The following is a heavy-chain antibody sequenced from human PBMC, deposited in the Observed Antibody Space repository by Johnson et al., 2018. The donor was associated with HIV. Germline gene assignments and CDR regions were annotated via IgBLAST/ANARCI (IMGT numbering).Heavy chain of an antibody. CDR1: GFTFSSYP. CDR2: ISYDGSNK. V-gene: IGHV3-30*04. Sequence: QVQLVESGGGVVQPGRSLRLSCAASGFTFSSYPMHWVRQAPGKGLEWMAFISYDGSNKYYADSVKGRFTISRDNSKNTLDLQMNSLRAEGTAVYYCARAGWRQLVEDAFDIWGQGTMVTVSS. CDR3: ARAGWRQLVEDAFDI. J-gene: IGHJ3*02. D-gene: IGHD6-13*01.